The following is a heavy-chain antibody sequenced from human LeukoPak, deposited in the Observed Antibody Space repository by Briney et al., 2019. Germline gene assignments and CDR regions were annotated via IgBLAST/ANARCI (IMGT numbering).Heavy chain of an antibody. CDR1: GHSITSAYSISGGYY. Sequence: SETLSLTCDVSGHSITSAYSISGGYYWGCLRQPPGKGLEWIGSIYHDGSTYYNPSLKSRVTISVDTSDNLFSLNLSSVTAAGTAVYFCARTSRSGRAGGPFDIWGLGTMVTVSS. CDR3: ARTSRSGRAGGPFDI. CDR2: IYHDGST. D-gene: IGHD1-26*01. V-gene: IGHV4-38-2*01. J-gene: IGHJ3*02.